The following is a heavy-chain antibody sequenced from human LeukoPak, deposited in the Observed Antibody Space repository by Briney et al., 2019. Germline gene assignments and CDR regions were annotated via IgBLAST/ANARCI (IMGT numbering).Heavy chain of an antibody. CDR2: IYYT. J-gene: IGHJ4*02. D-gene: IGHD6-13*01. V-gene: IGHV4-59*12. CDR3: AKVRPLDSSWDYFDY. CDR1: GGSISSYY. Sequence: PSETLSLTCTVSGGSISSYYWSWIRQPPGKGLEWIGYIYYTSVDTSKNQFSLKLSSVTAADTAVYYCAKVRPLDSSWDYFDYWGQGTLVTVSS.